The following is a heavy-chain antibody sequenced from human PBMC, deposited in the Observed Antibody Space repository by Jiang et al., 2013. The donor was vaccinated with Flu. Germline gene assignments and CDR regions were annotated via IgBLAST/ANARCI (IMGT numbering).Heavy chain of an antibody. Sequence: YGISWVRQAPGQGLEWMGWISAYNGNTNYAQELQGRVTMTTDTSTSTAYMELRSLRSDDTAVYYCVQGPKFQLGIAGWDYWGQGTLVTVSS. CDR2: ISAYNGNT. CDR1: YG. J-gene: IGHJ4*02. D-gene: IGHD7-27*01. CDR3: VQGPKFQLGIAGWDY. V-gene: IGHV1-18*01.